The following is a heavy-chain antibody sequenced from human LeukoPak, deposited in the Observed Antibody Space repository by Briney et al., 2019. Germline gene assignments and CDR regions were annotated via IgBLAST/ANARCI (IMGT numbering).Heavy chain of an antibody. V-gene: IGHV3-33*01. Sequence: PGGSLRLSCAASGFTFSSYGMHWVRQAPGKGLEWVAVIWYDGSNKYYADSVKGRFTISRDNSKNTLYLQMNSLRAEDTAVYYCARDSHIWYGGYDLSYYFDYWGQGTLVTVSS. D-gene: IGHD5-12*01. J-gene: IGHJ4*02. CDR3: ARDSHIWYGGYDLSYYFDY. CDR1: GFTFSSYG. CDR2: IWYDGSNK.